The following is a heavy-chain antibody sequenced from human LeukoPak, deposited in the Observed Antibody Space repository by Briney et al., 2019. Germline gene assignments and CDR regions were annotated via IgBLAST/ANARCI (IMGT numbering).Heavy chain of an antibody. CDR2: IYYSGST. D-gene: IGHD5-18*01. CDR1: GGSISSYY. CDR3: ASGRGLYSFYAFDI. V-gene: IGHV4-59*01. Sequence: SETLSLTCTVSGGSISSYYWSWIRQPPGKGLEWIGYIYYSGSTDYNPSLRSRVTISVDTSKSQFSLKLSSVTAADTAVYYCASGRGLYSFYAFDIWGQVTMVTVSS. J-gene: IGHJ3*02.